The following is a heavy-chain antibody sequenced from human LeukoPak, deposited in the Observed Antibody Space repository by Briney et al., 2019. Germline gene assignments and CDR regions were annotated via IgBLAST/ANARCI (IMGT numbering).Heavy chain of an antibody. J-gene: IGHJ2*01. CDR3: AREGDGDPRGWYFDL. D-gene: IGHD4-17*01. Sequence: SETLSLTCAVYGGSFSGYYWSWIRQPPGKGLEWIGEINHSGSTNYNPSLKSRVTISVDTSKNRFSLKLSSVTAADTAVYYCAREGDGDPRGWYFDLWGRGTLVTVSS. CDR1: GGSFSGYY. V-gene: IGHV4-34*01. CDR2: INHSGST.